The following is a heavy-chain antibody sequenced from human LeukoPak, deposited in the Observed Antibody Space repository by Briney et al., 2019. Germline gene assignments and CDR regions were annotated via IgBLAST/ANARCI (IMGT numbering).Heavy chain of an antibody. Sequence: SETLSLTCTVSGGSMSGYFWSWIRQPPGKGLEWIGYIYYSGSTIYNPSLRSRVTISVDTSKNQFSLKLSSVTAADTAVYYCARGYYGSGSFFDYWGQGTLVTVSS. CDR3: ARGYYGSGSFFDY. D-gene: IGHD3-10*01. CDR1: GGSMSGYF. CDR2: IYYSGST. V-gene: IGHV4-59*01. J-gene: IGHJ4*02.